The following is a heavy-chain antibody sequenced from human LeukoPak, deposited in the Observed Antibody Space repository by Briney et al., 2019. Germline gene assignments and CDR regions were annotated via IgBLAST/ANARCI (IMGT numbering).Heavy chain of an antibody. Sequence: PSETLSLTCAVYGGSFSSYYWGWIRQPPGKGLEWIGSIYYSGSTYYNPSLKSRVTISVDTSKNQFSLKLSSVTAADTAVYYCARDYYYDSSAYFDYWGQGTLVTVSS. D-gene: IGHD3-22*01. CDR1: GGSFSSYY. V-gene: IGHV4-39*07. CDR3: ARDYYYDSSAYFDY. J-gene: IGHJ4*02. CDR2: IYYSGST.